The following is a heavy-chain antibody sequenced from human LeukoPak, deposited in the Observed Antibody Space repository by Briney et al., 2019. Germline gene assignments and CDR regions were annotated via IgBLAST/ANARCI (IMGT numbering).Heavy chain of an antibody. CDR2: INTDGSST. J-gene: IGHJ4*02. CDR3: ARDSTVLTTLDY. D-gene: IGHD4/OR15-4a*01. V-gene: IGHV3-74*01. Sequence: GGSLRLSCPASGFTFSSYWMHWVRQAPGKGLVWVSRINTDGSSTNYADSVKGRFTISRDNAKNTLYLLMNSLRAEDTAVYYCARDSTVLTTLDYWGQGTLVTVSS. CDR1: GFTFSSYW.